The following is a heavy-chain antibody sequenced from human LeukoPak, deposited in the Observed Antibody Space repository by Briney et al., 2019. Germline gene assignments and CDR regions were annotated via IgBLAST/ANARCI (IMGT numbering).Heavy chain of an antibody. V-gene: IGHV4-59*08. D-gene: IGHD3-9*01. CDR2: IYYSGST. CDR1: GGSISSYY. J-gene: IGHJ6*02. CDR3: ARQRVRYPMSYYGMDV. Sequence: PSETLSLTCTVSGGSISSYYWSWIRQPPGKGLEWIGYIYYSGSTNYNPSLKSRVTISVDTSKNQFSLKLSSVTAADTAVYYCARQRVRYPMSYYGMDVWGQGTTVTVSS.